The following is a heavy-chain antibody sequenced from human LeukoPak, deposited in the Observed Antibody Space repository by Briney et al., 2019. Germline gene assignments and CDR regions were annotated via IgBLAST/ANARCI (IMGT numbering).Heavy chain of an antibody. CDR1: GGSVSSGSYY. V-gene: IGHV4-61*01. Sequence: PSETLSLTCSVSGGSVSSGSYYWNWIRQPPGKGLEWIGYIYYSGSTNYNPSLKSRVTISLDMSKNQFSLKLRSVTAADTAVYYCARTNAFGNRGQGTMVTVSS. CDR2: IYYSGST. J-gene: IGHJ3*02. CDR3: ARTNAFGN.